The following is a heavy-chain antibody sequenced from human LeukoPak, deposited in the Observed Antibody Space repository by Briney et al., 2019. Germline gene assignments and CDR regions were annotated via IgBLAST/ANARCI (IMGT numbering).Heavy chain of an antibody. CDR1: GFTFIHYP. Sequence: PGGSLRLSCAASGFTFIHYPMGWVRQAPGKGLEWVSTISDRGGYIYYADSVKGRFTISRDNSKNTLYVQMNSLRAEDTAVYYCVKGSVAARSGLFDYWGQGTLVTVSS. V-gene: IGHV3-23*01. J-gene: IGHJ4*02. CDR2: ISDRGGYI. CDR3: VKGSVAARSGLFDY. D-gene: IGHD2-15*01.